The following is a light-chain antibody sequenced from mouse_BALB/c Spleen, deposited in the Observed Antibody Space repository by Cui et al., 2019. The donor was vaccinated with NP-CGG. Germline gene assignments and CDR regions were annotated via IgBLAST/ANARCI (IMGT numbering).Light chain of an antibody. CDR2: GTK. CDR1: TGAVTTSHY. Sequence: QPVVTQESALTTSPGETVTLTCRSNTGAVTTSHYANWVQEKPDHLFTGLIGGTKNRAPGVPARFSGSLIGDKAALTITGAQTEDEAIYFCALWYSNHWVFGGGTKLTVL. V-gene: IGLV1*01. CDR3: ALWYSNHWV. J-gene: IGLJ1*01.